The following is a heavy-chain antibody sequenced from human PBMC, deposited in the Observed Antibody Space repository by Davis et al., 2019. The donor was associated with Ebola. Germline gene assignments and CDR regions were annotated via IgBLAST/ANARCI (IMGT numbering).Heavy chain of an antibody. V-gene: IGHV3-21*01. D-gene: IGHD5-18*01. CDR3: AKGGFSYGYADH. J-gene: IGHJ4*02. CDR1: GFTFSNYY. Sequence: GESLKISCAASGFTFSNYYMYWVRQAPGKGLECVSSITSSSSYTYYADSVRGRFTISRDNAKNSLYLQMNSLRAEDTAVYYCAKGGFSYGYADHWGQGTLVTVSS. CDR2: ITSSSSYT.